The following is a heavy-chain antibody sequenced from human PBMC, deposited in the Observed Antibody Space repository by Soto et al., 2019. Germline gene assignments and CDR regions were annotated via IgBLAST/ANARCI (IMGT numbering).Heavy chain of an antibody. D-gene: IGHD3-22*01. J-gene: IGHJ3*02. CDR1: GFTFSSYA. V-gene: IGHV3-23*01. CDR2: ISGSGGST. CDR3: AKDHYCDSSGYYYVAFDI. Sequence: GGSLRLSCAASGFTFSSYAMSWVRQAPGKGLEWVSAISGSGGSTYYADSVKGRFTISRDNSKNTLYLQMNNLRAEDTAVYYCAKDHYCDSSGYYYVAFDIWGQGTMVTVSS.